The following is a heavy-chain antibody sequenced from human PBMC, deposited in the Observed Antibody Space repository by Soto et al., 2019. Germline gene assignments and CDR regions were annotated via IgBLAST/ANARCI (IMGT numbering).Heavy chain of an antibody. CDR3: ARGGYYFSYGMDV. CDR1: GGSISSGGYY. J-gene: IGHJ6*02. CDR2: IYYSGST. Sequence: QVQLQESGPGLVKPSQTLSLTCTVSGGSISSGGYYWSWIRQEPGKGLEWIGYIYYSGSTSYNPSLMSRATISVDTSKSQFSLKFSSVTAADTAIYYCARGGYYFSYGMDVWGQGTTVTVSS. D-gene: IGHD3-16*01. V-gene: IGHV4-31*03.